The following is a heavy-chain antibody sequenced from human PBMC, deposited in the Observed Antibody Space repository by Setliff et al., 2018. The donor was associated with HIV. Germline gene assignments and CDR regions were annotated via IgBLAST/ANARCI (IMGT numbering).Heavy chain of an antibody. CDR2: MNPNSGNT. J-gene: IGHJ6*03. CDR1: GYTFTSSD. Sequence: ASVKVSCKASGYTFTSSDINWVRQATGQGLEWTGWMNPNSGNTGHAQKFQGRVSMTRDTSIRTAYMELSSLRSEDTAVYYCARGAWYTSGWYSSRYLDVWGKGTTVTVSS. CDR3: ARGAWYTSGWYSSRYLDV. D-gene: IGHD6-19*01. V-gene: IGHV1-8*02.